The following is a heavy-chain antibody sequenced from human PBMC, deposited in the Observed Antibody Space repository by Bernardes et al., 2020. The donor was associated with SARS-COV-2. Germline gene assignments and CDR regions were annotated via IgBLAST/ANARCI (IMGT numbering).Heavy chain of an antibody. V-gene: IGHV3-11*01. Sequence: GSLRLSCAASGFSFTDFYMTWVRQAPGKGPEWISYISGGGTVIHYADSVEGRFTISRDNVKNSLYLQMNSLTADDTAVYYCARANGRQRALDYWGQGTLVTVSS. D-gene: IGHD1-1*01. CDR1: GFSFTDFY. CDR2: ISGGGTVI. CDR3: ARANGRQRALDY. J-gene: IGHJ4*02.